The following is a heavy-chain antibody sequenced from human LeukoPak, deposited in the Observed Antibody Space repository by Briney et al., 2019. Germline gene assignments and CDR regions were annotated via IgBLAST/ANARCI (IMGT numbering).Heavy chain of an antibody. CDR1: GGSFSGYY. J-gene: IGHJ4*02. CDR2: INHSGST. V-gene: IGHV4-34*01. Sequence: SETLSLTCAVYGGSFSGYYWSWIRQPPGKGLEWIGEINHSGSTNYNPSLKSRVTISVDTSKNQFSLKLTSVTAADTAMYYCARDYYDNSGYQYWGQGTLVTVSS. D-gene: IGHD3-22*01. CDR3: ARDYYDNSGYQY.